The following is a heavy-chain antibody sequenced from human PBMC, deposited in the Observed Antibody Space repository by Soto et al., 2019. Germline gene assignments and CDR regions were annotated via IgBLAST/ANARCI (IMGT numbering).Heavy chain of an antibody. Sequence: XGSLRLSCTAAGFTFNSYGFNWVRQAPGRGLDWVAVIWYDGNTKYYADSVKGRFTTSRDNLRSTVYLQMNSLTAEDTAVYYCARPLVAPVAGPYYYGMDVWGQGTTVTVSS. D-gene: IGHD6-19*01. CDR1: GFTFNSYG. CDR3: ARPLVAPVAGPYYYGMDV. CDR2: IWYDGNTK. J-gene: IGHJ6*02. V-gene: IGHV3-33*01.